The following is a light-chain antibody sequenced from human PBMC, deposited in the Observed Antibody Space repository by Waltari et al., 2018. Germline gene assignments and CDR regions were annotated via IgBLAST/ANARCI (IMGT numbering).Light chain of an antibody. CDR1: QSVGRS. CDR3: QHYVRLPVT. CDR2: GAF. J-gene: IGKJ1*01. V-gene: IGKV3-20*01. Sequence: EIVLTQSPGTLSLSPGERATLSCRASQSVGRSLAWYQQKPGQAPRLLIYGAFIRATGIADRFSGSGSGTDFSLTINRLEPEDFAVYYCQHYVRLPVTFGQGTKVEIK.